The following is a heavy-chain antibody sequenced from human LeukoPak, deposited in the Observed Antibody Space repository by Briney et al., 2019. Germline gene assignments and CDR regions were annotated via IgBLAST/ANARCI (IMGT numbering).Heavy chain of an antibody. J-gene: IGHJ4*02. Sequence: ASVKVSSKASGYTFTSYGISGVRQAPGQGLEWMGWISAYNGNTNYGQTLQGRVTMTTDTSTSTAYMELRSLRSDDTAVYYCARDRGYYDSSGYLASPDYWGQGTLVTVSS. CDR3: ARDRGYYDSSGYLASPDY. CDR1: GYTFTSYG. CDR2: ISAYNGNT. D-gene: IGHD3-22*01. V-gene: IGHV1-18*01.